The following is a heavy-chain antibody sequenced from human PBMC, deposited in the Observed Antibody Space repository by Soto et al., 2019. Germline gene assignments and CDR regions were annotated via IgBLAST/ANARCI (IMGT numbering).Heavy chain of an antibody. Sequence: PSETLSLTCTVSGGSISSYYWSWIRQPPGKGLEWIGYIYYSGSTNYNPSLKSRVTISVDTSKNQFSLKLSSVTAADTAVYYCARLLRYFDWFDPWGQGTLVTVSS. CDR1: GGSISSYY. J-gene: IGHJ5*02. V-gene: IGHV4-59*01. CDR2: IYYSGST. CDR3: ARLLRYFDWFDP. D-gene: IGHD3-9*01.